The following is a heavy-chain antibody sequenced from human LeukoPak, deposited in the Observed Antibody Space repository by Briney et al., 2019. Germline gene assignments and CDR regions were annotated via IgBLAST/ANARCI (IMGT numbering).Heavy chain of an antibody. Sequence: SETLSLTCAVSGGSISSSNWWSWVRQPPGKGLEWIGEIYHSGSTNYNPSLKSRVTISVDKSKNQFSLKLSSVTAADTAVYSCARDRVVGATRDDAFDIWGQGTMVTISS. CDR1: GGSISSSNW. D-gene: IGHD1-26*01. J-gene: IGHJ3*02. CDR2: IYHSGST. CDR3: ARDRVVGATRDDAFDI. V-gene: IGHV4-4*02.